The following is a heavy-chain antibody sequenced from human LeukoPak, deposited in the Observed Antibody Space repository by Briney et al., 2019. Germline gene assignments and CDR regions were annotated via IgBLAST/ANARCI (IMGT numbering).Heavy chain of an antibody. CDR1: GGSISSGSYY. Sequence: SETLSLTCTVSGGSISSGSYYWSWIRRHPGKGLEWIGYIYYSGSTYYNPSLKSRVTISVDTSKNQFSLKLSSVTAADTAVYYCARAWRGWYFQPFDYWGQGTLVTVSS. D-gene: IGHD6-19*01. CDR3: ARAWRGWYFQPFDY. J-gene: IGHJ4*02. CDR2: IYYSGST. V-gene: IGHV4-31*03.